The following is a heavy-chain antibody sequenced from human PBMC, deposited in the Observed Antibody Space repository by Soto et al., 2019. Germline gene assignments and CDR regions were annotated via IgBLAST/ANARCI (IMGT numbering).Heavy chain of an antibody. J-gene: IGHJ4*02. CDR3: ASAGVDNYFDY. D-gene: IGHD7-27*01. CDR1: GYSISSGYY. CDR2: IYHSGST. V-gene: IGHV4-38-2*01. Sequence: SETLSLTCAVSGYSISSGYYWGWIRQPPGKGLEWIGSIYHSGSTYYNPSLKSRVTISVDTSKNQFSLKLSSVTAADTAVYYCASAGVDNYFDYWGQGTLVTVSS.